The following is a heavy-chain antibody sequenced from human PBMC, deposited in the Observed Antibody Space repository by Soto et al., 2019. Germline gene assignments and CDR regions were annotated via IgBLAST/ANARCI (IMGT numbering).Heavy chain of an antibody. D-gene: IGHD3-10*01. CDR3: ARDSGYFDY. CDR1: GFTFSSYG. CDR2: IWYDGSNK. J-gene: IGHJ4*02. V-gene: IGHV3-33*01. Sequence: QVQLVESGGGVVQPGRSLRLSCAASGFTFSSYGMHWVRQAPGKGLEWVAVIWYDGSNKYYADSVKGRFTISRDNSKNTLYLQMNSLRAEDTAVYYCARDSGYFDYWGQGTLITVSS.